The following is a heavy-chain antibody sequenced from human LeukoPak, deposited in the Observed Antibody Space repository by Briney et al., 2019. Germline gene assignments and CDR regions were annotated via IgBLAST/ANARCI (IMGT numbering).Heavy chain of an antibody. D-gene: IGHD6-19*01. CDR1: GFTFSSYS. CDR2: ISSSSSTI. V-gene: IGHV3-48*04. J-gene: IGHJ6*02. CDR3: ARGLGAGWYLNGMDV. Sequence: PGGSLRLSCVASGFTFSSYSMNWVRQAPGKGLEWVSYISSSSSTIYYADSVKGRFTISRDNAQNSLYLQMNSLRAEDTAVYYCARGLGAGWYLNGMDVWGQGTTVTVSS.